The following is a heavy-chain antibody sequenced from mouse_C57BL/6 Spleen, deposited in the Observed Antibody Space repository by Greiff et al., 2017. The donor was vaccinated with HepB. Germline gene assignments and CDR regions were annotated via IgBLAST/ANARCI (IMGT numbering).Heavy chain of an antibody. J-gene: IGHJ3*01. Sequence: EVKLMESGGGLVKPGGSLKLSCAASGFTFSSYTMSWVRQTPEKRLEWVATISGGGGNTYYPDSVKGRFTISRDNAKNTLYLQMSSLRSEDTALYYCARQYYGSSYGFAYWGQGTLVTVSA. CDR3: ARQYYGSSYGFAY. V-gene: IGHV5-9*01. CDR2: ISGGGGNT. D-gene: IGHD1-1*01. CDR1: GFTFSSYT.